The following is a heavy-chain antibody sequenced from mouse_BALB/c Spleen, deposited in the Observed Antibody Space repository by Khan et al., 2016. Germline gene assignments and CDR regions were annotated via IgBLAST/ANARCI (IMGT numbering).Heavy chain of an antibody. CDR3: ARYRYYYGSSRYFDV. D-gene: IGHD1-1*01. Sequence: QIQLVQSGPELKRPGKTVKISCKASGYTFTNYGINWVKQAPGKGLKWMGWINTYSGESTYADDFKGRFAFSLETSANTAYLQLNNLKNEDTATDFCARYRYYYGSSRYFDVWGAGTTVTVSS. J-gene: IGHJ1*01. CDR1: GYTFTNYG. CDR2: INTYSGES. V-gene: IGHV9-3-1*01.